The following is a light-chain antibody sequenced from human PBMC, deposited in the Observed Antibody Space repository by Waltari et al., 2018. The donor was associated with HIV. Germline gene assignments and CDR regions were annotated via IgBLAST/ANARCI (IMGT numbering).Light chain of an antibody. CDR1: QSVSSF. V-gene: IGKV3-11*01. CDR2: DAS. J-gene: IGKJ4*01. CDR3: QQRSNWPLT. Sequence: EIVLTQSPATLSLSPGERATLSCRASQSVSSFLAWYQQKPGQAPRLLIFDASKRATGIPARFSGSGSGTDFTLTISSLEPEDCAVYYCQQRSNWPLTFGGGTKVQIK.